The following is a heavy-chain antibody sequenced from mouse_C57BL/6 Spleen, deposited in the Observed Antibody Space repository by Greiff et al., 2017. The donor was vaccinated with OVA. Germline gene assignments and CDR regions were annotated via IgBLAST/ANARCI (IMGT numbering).Heavy chain of an antibody. CDR3: ARDEEFDY. CDR2: IDPSDSNT. CDR1: GFTFTSYC. V-gene: IGHV1-69*02. J-gene: IGHJ3*01. Sequence: QVQLQQPVAELVRPGASVKLSCKASGFTFTSYCMHWVKQRPGQGLEWIGEIDPSDSNTNYNPKFKGKATLTVDTSSNTAYLQLSSLTSADSAVSKCARDEEFDYWGKGTPVTVSA.